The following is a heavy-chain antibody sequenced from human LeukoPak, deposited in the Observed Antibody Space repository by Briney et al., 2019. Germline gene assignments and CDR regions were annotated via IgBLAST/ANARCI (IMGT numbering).Heavy chain of an antibody. CDR1: GFTFSIYG. Sequence: GGALRLSCAASGFTFSIYGMHWVRQPPGKGLEGVAFIRYEGSDKYYADSVKGRFTISRDHSKNTLYLQMNSLRAEDTAVYYCAKRDYGDYVVGYWGKGNLVTVYS. CDR2: IRYEGSDK. D-gene: IGHD4-17*01. CDR3: AKRDYGDYVVGY. V-gene: IGHV3-30*02. J-gene: IGHJ4*02.